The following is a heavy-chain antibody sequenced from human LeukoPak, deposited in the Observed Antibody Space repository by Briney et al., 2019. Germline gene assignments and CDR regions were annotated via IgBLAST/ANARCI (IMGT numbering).Heavy chain of an antibody. CDR1: GGSISSGGYS. CDR2: IYHSGST. CDR3: ARRGVTTNAVDI. Sequence: SQTLSLTCAVSGGSISSGGYSWSWIRQPPGKGLEWIGYIYHSGSTYYNPSLKSRVTISVDTSKNQFSLKLSSVTAADTAVYYCARRGVTTNAVDIWGQGTMVTVSS. V-gene: IGHV4-30-2*01. D-gene: IGHD4-17*01. J-gene: IGHJ3*02.